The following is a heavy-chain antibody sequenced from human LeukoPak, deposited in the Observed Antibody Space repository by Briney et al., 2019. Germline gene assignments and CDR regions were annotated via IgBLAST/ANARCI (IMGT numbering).Heavy chain of an antibody. CDR1: GYTFTGYY. Sequence: GASVKVSCKASGYTFTGYYMHWVRQAPGQGLEWMGWINPNSGGTNYAQKFQGRVTMTRDTSISTAYMELSRLRSDDTAVYYCARGRVYATKRYYLDYWGQGTLVTVSS. CDR2: INPNSGGT. V-gene: IGHV1-2*02. CDR3: ARGRVYATKRYYLDY. J-gene: IGHJ4*02. D-gene: IGHD2-8*01.